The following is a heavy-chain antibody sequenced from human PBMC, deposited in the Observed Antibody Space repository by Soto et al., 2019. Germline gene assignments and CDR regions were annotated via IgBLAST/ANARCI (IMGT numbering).Heavy chain of an antibody. J-gene: IGHJ6*02. CDR3: ARPDRDFYGLAV. CDR1: GFTFRNYD. CDR2: ISAAGDP. V-gene: IGHV3-13*05. Sequence: EVQLVESGGGLVQPGGSLRLSCEASGFTFRNYDMHWVRQGTGKGLEWVSGISAAGDPDYADSVEGRFTISRENAQISFFLQMNSLRVSDTAVYYCARPDRDFYGLAVWGQGTTVIVSS.